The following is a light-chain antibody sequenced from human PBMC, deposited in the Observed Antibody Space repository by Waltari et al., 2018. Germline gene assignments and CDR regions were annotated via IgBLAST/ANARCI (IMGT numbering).Light chain of an antibody. CDR3: QQGSAFPPT. CDR2: AVS. V-gene: IGKV1-12*01. Sequence: EIQMTQSPSSVSASVGDRVTITCRAGQDISGALAWYQQKPGQAPNLLIYAVSTLQSRVPPRFSGSGSGTDFTLTISGLQPEDVATYYCQQGSAFPPTFGQGTNVEIK. CDR1: QDISGA. J-gene: IGKJ1*01.